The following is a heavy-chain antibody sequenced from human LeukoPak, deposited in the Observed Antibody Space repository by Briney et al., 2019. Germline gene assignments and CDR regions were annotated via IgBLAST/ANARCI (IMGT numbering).Heavy chain of an antibody. V-gene: IGHV3-7*01. CDR3: ARERDGRFFDY. CDR1: GLTFRSYW. J-gene: IGHJ4*02. D-gene: IGHD5-24*01. CDR2: INQEGSEK. Sequence: GGSLRLSCAASGLTFRSYWMSWVRQAPGKGLEWVANINQEGSEKYFVDSVRGRFTISRDNAKNSLHLQMNTLRAEDAAVYYCARERDGRFFDYWGQGTLVTVSS.